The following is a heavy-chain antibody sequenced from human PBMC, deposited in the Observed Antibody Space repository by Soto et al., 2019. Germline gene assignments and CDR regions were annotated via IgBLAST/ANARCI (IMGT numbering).Heavy chain of an antibody. J-gene: IGHJ4*02. Sequence: ETLSLTCIVSGDSMTNDYWTWIRRPPGKGLEWIGYIYYSGKTDYNPSLQSRVSISIDTSRKQFSLNLSSVTAADTAVYYCARSGPYYYDSSGLYYFDYWGQGTLVTVSS. V-gene: IGHV4-59*01. D-gene: IGHD3-22*01. CDR1: GDSMTNDY. CDR2: IYYSGKT. CDR3: ARSGPYYYDSSGLYYFDY.